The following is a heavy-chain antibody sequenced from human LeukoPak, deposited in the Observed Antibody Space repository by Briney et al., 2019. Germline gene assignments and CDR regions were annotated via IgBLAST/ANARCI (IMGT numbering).Heavy chain of an antibody. CDR2: NSDGSST. Sequence: PGGSLRLSCAASGFTSSAYDMHWVRQAPGKGLVWVSRNSDGSSTNYADSVKGRFTISRDNTKNTLYLQMNSLRSEDTAVYYCARGAVVPAAIWDWFDPWGQGTLVTVSS. J-gene: IGHJ5*02. CDR1: GFTSSAYD. CDR3: ARGAVVPAAIWDWFDP. V-gene: IGHV3-74*01. D-gene: IGHD2-2*01.